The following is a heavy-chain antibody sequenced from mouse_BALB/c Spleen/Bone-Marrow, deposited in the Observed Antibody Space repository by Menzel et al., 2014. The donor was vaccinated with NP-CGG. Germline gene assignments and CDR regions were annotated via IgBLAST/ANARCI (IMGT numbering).Heavy chain of an antibody. Sequence: VQLQQPGAELVKPGASVKLSCTASGFNIKDTYIHWVKQRPEQGLEYIGRINPVNGNTKYDPKFQGKATITADTSSNTAYLQLSSLTSEDTAVYYCARSGVNYDGAWFAYWGQGTLVTGSA. CDR2: INPVNGNT. V-gene: IGHV14-3*02. CDR3: ARSGVNYDGAWFAY. D-gene: IGHD2-4*01. J-gene: IGHJ3*01. CDR1: GFNIKDTY.